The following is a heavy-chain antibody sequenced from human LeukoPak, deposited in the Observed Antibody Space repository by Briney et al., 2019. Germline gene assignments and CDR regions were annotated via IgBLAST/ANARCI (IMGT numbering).Heavy chain of an antibody. Sequence: PSETLSLTCTVSGGSISSSSYYWGCIRQPPGKGLECIGSIYYSGSTYYNPSLKSRVTISVDTSKNQFSLKLSSVTAADTAVYYCARESSIVAVAGTGFDYWGQGTLVTVSS. CDR1: GGSISSSSYY. D-gene: IGHD6-19*01. V-gene: IGHV4-39*07. CDR2: IYYSGST. J-gene: IGHJ4*02. CDR3: ARESSIVAVAGTGFDY.